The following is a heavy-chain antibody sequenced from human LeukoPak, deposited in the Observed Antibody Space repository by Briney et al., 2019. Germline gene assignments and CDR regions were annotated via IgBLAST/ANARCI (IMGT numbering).Heavy chain of an antibody. CDR3: ARPSSGWFGVDY. CDR2: IYYSGST. Sequence: PSETLSLTCTVSGGSISSSSYYWGWIRQPPGKGLEWIGSIYYSGSTHYNPSLKSRVTISVDTSKNQFSLKLSSVTAADTAVYYCARPSSGWFGVDYWGQGTLVTVSS. D-gene: IGHD6-19*01. CDR1: GGSISSSSYY. V-gene: IGHV4-39*01. J-gene: IGHJ4*02.